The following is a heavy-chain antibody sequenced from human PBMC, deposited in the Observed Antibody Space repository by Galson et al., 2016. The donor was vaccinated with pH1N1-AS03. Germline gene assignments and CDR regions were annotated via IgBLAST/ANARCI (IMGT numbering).Heavy chain of an antibody. V-gene: IGHV3-64*01. CDR1: GFTFSSYA. Sequence: SLRLSCAVGGFTFSSYAMFWLRQAPGKGLEYVSAISGNGFSTYYANSVKDRFTVHRDNSKNTLYLQMVSLRVEDMAVYYCARGPVSYANYWFPPPDYWGQGTLVTVSS. CDR3: ARGPVSYANYWFPPPDY. D-gene: IGHD4/OR15-4a*01. J-gene: IGHJ4*02. CDR2: ISGNGFST.